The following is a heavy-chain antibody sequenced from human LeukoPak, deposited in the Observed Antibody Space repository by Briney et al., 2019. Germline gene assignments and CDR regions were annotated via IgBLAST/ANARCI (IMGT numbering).Heavy chain of an antibody. Sequence: GGSLRLSCAASGFTFSSYGMHWVRQAPGKGLEWVAVISYDGSNKYYADSVKGRFTISRDNSKNTLYLQMNSLRAEDTAVYYCAGSVRYSSGCLDYWSQGTLVTVSS. CDR1: GFTFSSYG. J-gene: IGHJ4*02. CDR2: ISYDGSNK. CDR3: AGSVRYSSGCLDY. D-gene: IGHD6-19*01. V-gene: IGHV3-30*03.